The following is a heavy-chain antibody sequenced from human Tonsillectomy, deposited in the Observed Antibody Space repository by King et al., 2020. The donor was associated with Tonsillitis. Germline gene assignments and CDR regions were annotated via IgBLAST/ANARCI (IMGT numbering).Heavy chain of an antibody. D-gene: IGHD1-26*01. Sequence: QLQESGPGLVKPSETLSLTCTVSGDSISTYSWSWIRQPPGKGLEWIAYVYYGGSPNYNPSLNSRVTISVDPSKNQFSLNLSSVTAADTAVYYCARAGGSYSFDYWGQGTLVTVSS. J-gene: IGHJ4*02. CDR1: GDSISTYS. CDR3: ARAGGSYSFDY. V-gene: IGHV4-59*01. CDR2: VYYGGSP.